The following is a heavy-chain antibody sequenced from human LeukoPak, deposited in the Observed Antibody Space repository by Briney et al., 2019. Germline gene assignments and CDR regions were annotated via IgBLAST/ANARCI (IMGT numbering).Heavy chain of an antibody. CDR3: GRNLYSSVPYWYFDL. CDR1: GGPFSGYY. Sequence: SETLSLTSAVYGGPFSGYYWSWISQPPGKGLEWIGEINHSGSTNYNPSLKSRVTISVDTSKNQFSLKLSSVTAADTAIYYCGRNLYSSVPYWYFDLWGRGTLVTVSS. V-gene: IGHV4-34*01. CDR2: INHSGST. J-gene: IGHJ2*01. D-gene: IGHD6-19*01.